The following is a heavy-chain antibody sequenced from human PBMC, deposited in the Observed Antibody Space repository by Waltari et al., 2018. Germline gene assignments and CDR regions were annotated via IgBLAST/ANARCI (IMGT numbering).Heavy chain of an antibody. CDR2: ISAITVST. J-gene: IGHJ4*02. CDR1: GFTFNNYA. CDR3: ATPKADYYDGSGPFGY. V-gene: IGHV3-23*01. D-gene: IGHD3-22*01. Sequence: EVQLLESGGGLVQPGGSLRLSCAASGFTFNNYAMTWVRQAPGKGLEWVSSISAITVSTYYAASVKGRFTISRDNSKNTLYLQMNSLRDEDTALYYCATPKADYYDGSGPFGYWGQGTLVTVSS.